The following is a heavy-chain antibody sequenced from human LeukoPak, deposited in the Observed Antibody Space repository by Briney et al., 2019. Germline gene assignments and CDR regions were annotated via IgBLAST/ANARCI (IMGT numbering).Heavy chain of an antibody. CDR1: GYTFTGYY. D-gene: IGHD5-12*01. J-gene: IGHJ4*02. CDR2: TNPNSGGT. CDR3: ARWSLGGGYAIDY. V-gene: IGHV1-2*06. Sequence: ASVKVSCKASGYTFTGYYMHWVRQAPGQGLEWMGRTNPNSGGTNYAQKFQGRVTMTRDTSISTAYMELSRLRSDDTAVYYCARWSLGGGYAIDYWGQGTLVTVSS.